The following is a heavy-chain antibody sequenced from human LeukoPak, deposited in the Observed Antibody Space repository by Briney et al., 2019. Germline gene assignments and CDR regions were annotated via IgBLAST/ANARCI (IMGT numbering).Heavy chain of an antibody. Sequence: GGSLRLSCAASGFTFSSYWMNWVRQAPGKGLEWVANIKQDGSEKYYVDSVKGRFTISRDNAKNSLYLQMNSLRAEVTAVYYCARVSSGDYFDYWGQGTLVTVSS. CDR2: IKQDGSEK. CDR3: ARVSSGDYFDY. CDR1: GFTFSSYW. D-gene: IGHD3-10*01. V-gene: IGHV3-7*01. J-gene: IGHJ4*02.